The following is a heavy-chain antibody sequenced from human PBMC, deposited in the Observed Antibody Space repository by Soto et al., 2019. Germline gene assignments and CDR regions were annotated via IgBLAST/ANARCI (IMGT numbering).Heavy chain of an antibody. Sequence: ASVKVSCKASGYTFTSYDINWVRQATGQGREWMGWMNPNSGNTGYAQKFQGRVTMTRNTSISTAYMELSSLRSEDTAVYYCARGRITMVRGVIRYYYYYGMDVWGQGTTVTVSS. CDR2: MNPNSGNT. CDR3: ARGRITMVRGVIRYYYYYGMDV. CDR1: GYTFTSYD. D-gene: IGHD3-10*01. J-gene: IGHJ6*02. V-gene: IGHV1-8*01.